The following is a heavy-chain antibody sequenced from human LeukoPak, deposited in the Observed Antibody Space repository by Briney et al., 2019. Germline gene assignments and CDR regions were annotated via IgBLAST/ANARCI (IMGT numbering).Heavy chain of an antibody. D-gene: IGHD1-1*01. Sequence: GESLKISCEAPGYTFTKQWIGWVRQMPGKGLEWMGMFHPGDSDSKYSPSFQGQVTISVDNSINTAYLQWNSLKASDTAIYYCVRHPPGAGFDYWGQGTLVTVSS. V-gene: IGHV5-51*01. CDR1: GYTFTKQW. CDR3: VRHPPGAGFDY. J-gene: IGHJ4*02. CDR2: FHPGDSDS.